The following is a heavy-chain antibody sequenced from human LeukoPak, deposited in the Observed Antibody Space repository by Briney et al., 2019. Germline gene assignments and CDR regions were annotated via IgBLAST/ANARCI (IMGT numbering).Heavy chain of an antibody. V-gene: IGHV1-69*04. CDR2: IIPILGIA. CDR3: ARAYCSGGSCSHVAFDI. D-gene: IGHD2-15*01. CDR1: GGTFSSYA. J-gene: IGHJ3*02. Sequence: SVKVSCKASGGTFSSYAISWVRQAPGQGLEWMGRIIPILGIANYAQKFQGRVTITADKSTSTAYMELSSLRSEDTAVYYCARAYCSGGSCSHVAFDIWSQGTMVTVSS.